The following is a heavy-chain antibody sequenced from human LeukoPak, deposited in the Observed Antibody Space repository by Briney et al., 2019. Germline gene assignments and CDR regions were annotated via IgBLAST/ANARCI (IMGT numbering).Heavy chain of an antibody. J-gene: IGHJ5*02. D-gene: IGHD2-2*01. Sequence: SVKVSCKASGYTFTDYFMHWVRQAPGQGLEWVGGIIPIFGATTYAQNFQDRVTITADESTGTAYMELSSLTSDDTAVYYCARVPPYCPTTSCYAPFDHWGQGTLVTVSS. CDR1: GYTFTDYF. CDR2: IIPIFGAT. CDR3: ARVPPYCPTTSCYAPFDH. V-gene: IGHV1-69*13.